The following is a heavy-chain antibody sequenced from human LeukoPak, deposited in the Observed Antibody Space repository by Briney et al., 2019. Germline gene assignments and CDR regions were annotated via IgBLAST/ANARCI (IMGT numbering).Heavy chain of an antibody. CDR2: IYYSGST. V-gene: IGHV4-30-4*08. CDR3: ARALSRVAGTVY. J-gene: IGHJ4*02. Sequence: PSQTLSLTCTVSGGSISSGDYYWSWIRQPPGKGLEWIGYIYYSGSTYYNPSLKSRVTISVDTSKNQFSLKLSSVTAADTAVYYCARALSRVAGTVYWGQGTLVTVSS. CDR1: GGSISSGDYY. D-gene: IGHD6-19*01.